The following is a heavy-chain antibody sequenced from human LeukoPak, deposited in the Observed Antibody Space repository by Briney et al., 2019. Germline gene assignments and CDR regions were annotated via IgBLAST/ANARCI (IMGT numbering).Heavy chain of an antibody. CDR1: GGSISSGGYY. J-gene: IGHJ6*02. CDR3: ARDSSQLRYFDWLPGRYYYYGMDV. V-gene: IGHV4-31*03. D-gene: IGHD3-9*01. CDR2: IYYSGST. Sequence: SETLSLTCTVSGGSISSGGYYWSWIRQHPGKGLEWIGYIYYSGSTYYNPSLKSRVTISVDTSKNQFSLKPSSVTAADTAVYYCARDSSQLRYFDWLPGRYYYYGMDVWGQGTTVTVSS.